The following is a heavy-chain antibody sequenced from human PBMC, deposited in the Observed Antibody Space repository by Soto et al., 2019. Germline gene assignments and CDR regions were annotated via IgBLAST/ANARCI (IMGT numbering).Heavy chain of an antibody. CDR1: GFTFSSYS. D-gene: IGHD6-6*01. CDR2: ISSSSSTI. CDR3: ARDQIAARPGWFDP. V-gene: IGHV3-48*01. Sequence: ESGGGLVQPGGSLRLSCAASGFTFSSYSMNWVRQAPGKGLEWVSYISSSSSTIYYADSVKGRFTISRDNAKNSLYLQMNSLRAEDTAVYYCARDQIAARPGWFDPWGQGTLVTVSS. J-gene: IGHJ5*02.